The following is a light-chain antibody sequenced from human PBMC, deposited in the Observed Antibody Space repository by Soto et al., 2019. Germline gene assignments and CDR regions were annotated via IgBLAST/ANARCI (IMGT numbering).Light chain of an antibody. J-gene: IGKJ2*01. V-gene: IGKV3-11*01. CDR3: QQRFNWPRFT. CDR1: QSVSSY. Sequence: EVVLTQSPATLSLSPGERATLSCRASQSVSSYLAWYQQQPGQAPRLLIYDASNRATGIPARFSGGGSGTDFTLTISSREPEDFAVYYCQQRFNWPRFTFGQGTKQEIK. CDR2: DAS.